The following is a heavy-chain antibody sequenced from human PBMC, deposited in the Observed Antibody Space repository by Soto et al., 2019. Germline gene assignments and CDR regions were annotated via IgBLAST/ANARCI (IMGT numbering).Heavy chain of an antibody. CDR3: ARTVGAAYYFDF. CDR1: GDSMTKYY. CDR2: IYTSGST. D-gene: IGHD1-26*01. V-gene: IGHV4-4*07. Sequence: QVQLQESGPGLVKPSETLSLTCTVSGDSMTKYYWSWIRQPAGKGLEWIGRIYTSGSTNYNPSLKSRVTMSIDTSNNHFSLKQKSVTAADTAVYYCARTVGAAYYFDFWGQGALVTVSS. J-gene: IGHJ4*02.